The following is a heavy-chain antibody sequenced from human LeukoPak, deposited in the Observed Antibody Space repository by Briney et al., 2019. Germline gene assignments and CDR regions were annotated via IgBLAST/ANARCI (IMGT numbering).Heavy chain of an antibody. CDR2: IGGGGDT. CDR3: AKETPVGAFWSGHRC. J-gene: IGHJ4*02. V-gene: IGHV3-23*01. CDR1: GFTFSSYA. Sequence: GGSLRLSCAASGFTFSSYAMSWVRQAPGKGLEWVSAIGGGGDTHYPDSVKGRFTISRDNSKSTLYLQMDSLRAEDTAVYYCAKETPVGAFWSGHRCWGQGTLVTVSS. D-gene: IGHD3-3*01.